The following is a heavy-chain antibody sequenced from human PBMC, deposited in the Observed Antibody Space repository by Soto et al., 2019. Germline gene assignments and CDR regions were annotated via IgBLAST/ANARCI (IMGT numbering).Heavy chain of an antibody. CDR1: GFIFTRYS. CDR3: ARESEDLTSNFDY. V-gene: IGHV3-21*06. J-gene: IGHJ4*02. Sequence: GGSLRLSCAASGFIFTRYSMNWVRQAPGKGLEWVSSVSSTTNYIYYGDSMKGRFTISRDNAKNSLYLEMNSLRAEDTAVYYCARESEDLTSNFDYWGQGTLVTVSS. CDR2: VSSTTNYI.